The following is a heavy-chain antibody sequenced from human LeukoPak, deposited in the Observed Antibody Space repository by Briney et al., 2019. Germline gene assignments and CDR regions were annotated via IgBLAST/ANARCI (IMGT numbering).Heavy chain of an antibody. J-gene: IGHJ4*02. D-gene: IGHD3-3*01. CDR2: ISYDGSNK. V-gene: IGHV3-30*04. CDR1: GFTFSSYA. CDR3: ATFYDFWSGYYRNYYFDY. Sequence: GGSLRLSCAASGFTFSSYAMHWVRQAPGKGLEWVAVISYDGSNKYYADSVKGRFTISRDNSKNTLYLQMNSLRAEDTAVYYCATFYDFWSGYYRNYYFDYWGQGTLVTVSS.